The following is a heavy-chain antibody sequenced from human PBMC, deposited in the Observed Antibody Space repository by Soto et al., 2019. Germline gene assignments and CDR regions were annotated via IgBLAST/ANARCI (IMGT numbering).Heavy chain of an antibody. CDR3: ARALRGYSYGAFDY. J-gene: IGHJ4*02. D-gene: IGHD5-18*01. Sequence: ASETLSLTCTVSGGSISSYYWSWIRQPPGKGLEWIGYIYYSGSTNYNPSLKSQVTISVDTSKNQFSLKLSSVTAADTAVYYCARALRGYSYGAFDYWGQGTLVTVSS. V-gene: IGHV4-59*01. CDR1: GGSISSYY. CDR2: IYYSGST.